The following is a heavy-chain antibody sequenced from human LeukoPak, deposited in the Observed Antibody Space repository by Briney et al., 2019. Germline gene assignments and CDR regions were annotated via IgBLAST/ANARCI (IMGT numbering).Heavy chain of an antibody. V-gene: IGHV3-48*01. CDR1: GFTFSSYS. J-gene: IGHJ5*02. Sequence: GGSLRLSCAASGFTFSSYSMNWVRQAPGKGLEWVSYISSSSSTIYYADSVKGRFTISRDNSKNTLYLQMNSLRAEDTAVYYCARDLTRYGSGNHWGQGTLVTVSS. CDR2: ISSSSSTI. CDR3: ARDLTRYGSGNH. D-gene: IGHD3-10*01.